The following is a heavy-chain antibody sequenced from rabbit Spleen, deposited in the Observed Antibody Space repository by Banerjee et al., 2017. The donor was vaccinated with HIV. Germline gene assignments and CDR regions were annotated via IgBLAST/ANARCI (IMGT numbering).Heavy chain of an antibody. CDR1: GVSFSSNHY. Sequence: QEQLEESGGGLVKPGASLTLTCTASGVSFSSNHYMCWVHQAPGKGLEWIACIDAGSSSFTYFASWAKGRFTISKTSSTTVTLQMTSLTAADTATYFCARDSASSFSSYGMDLWGPGTLVTVS. V-gene: IGHV1S45*01. D-gene: IGHD8-1*01. CDR3: ARDSASSFSSYGMDL. CDR2: IDAGSSSFT. J-gene: IGHJ6*01.